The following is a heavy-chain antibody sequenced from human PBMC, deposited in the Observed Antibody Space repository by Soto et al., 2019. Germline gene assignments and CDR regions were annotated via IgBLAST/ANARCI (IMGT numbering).Heavy chain of an antibody. D-gene: IGHD2-2*02. J-gene: IGHJ6*02. CDR3: AKDLGLDIVVVPAAILYGMDV. CDR2: ISGSGGST. V-gene: IGHV3-23*01. CDR1: GFTFSSYA. Sequence: HPGGSLRLSCAASGFTFSSYAMSWVRQAPGKGLEWVSAISGSGGSTYYADSVKGRFTISRDNSKNTLYLQMNSLRAEDTAVYYCAKDLGLDIVVVPAAILYGMDVWGQGTTVTVSS.